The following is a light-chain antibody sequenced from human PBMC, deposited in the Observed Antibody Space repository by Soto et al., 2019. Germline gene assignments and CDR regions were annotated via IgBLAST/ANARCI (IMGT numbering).Light chain of an antibody. V-gene: IGLV2-8*01. CDR2: EVS. CDR1: SSDVGGYNY. CDR3: SSYAGHNNYV. Sequence: QSALTQPPSASGTPGQSVTISCTGTSSDVGGYNYVSWYQQHPGKPPKLMIHEVSKQPSGVPDRFSGSKSGNTASLPAAGLQGEDEADYYCSSYAGHNNYVFAHGTELSVL. J-gene: IGLJ3*02.